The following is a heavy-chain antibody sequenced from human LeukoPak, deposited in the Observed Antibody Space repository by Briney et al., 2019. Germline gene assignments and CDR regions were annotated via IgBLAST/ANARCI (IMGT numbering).Heavy chain of an antibody. CDR1: GYTFIRHY. D-gene: IGHD6-6*01. Sequence: ASVKVSCKASGYTFIRHYMHWVRQAPGQGLEWMGTINPSGGSTSYAQKFQGRVTMTRDTSTSTVYMELSSLRSEDTAVYYCAKDLARRGLYSSSSDYYYMDVWGKGTTVTVSS. CDR3: AKDLARRGLYSSSSDYYYMDV. V-gene: IGHV1-46*01. CDR2: INPSGGST. J-gene: IGHJ6*03.